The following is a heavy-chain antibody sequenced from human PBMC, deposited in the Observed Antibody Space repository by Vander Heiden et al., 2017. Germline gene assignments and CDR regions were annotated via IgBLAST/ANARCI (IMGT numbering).Heavy chain of an antibody. D-gene: IGHD5-18*01. Sequence: QVQLVESGGGVVQPGRSLRLSCAASGFTFSSYAMHWVRQAPGKGLEWVAGISYDGSNKYYADSVKGRFTISRDNSKNTLYLQMNSLRAEDTAVYYCARIDKDTAMGGYYYYGMDVWGQGTTVTVSS. J-gene: IGHJ6*02. V-gene: IGHV3-30-3*01. CDR3: ARIDKDTAMGGYYYYGMDV. CDR2: ISYDGSNK. CDR1: GFTFSSYA.